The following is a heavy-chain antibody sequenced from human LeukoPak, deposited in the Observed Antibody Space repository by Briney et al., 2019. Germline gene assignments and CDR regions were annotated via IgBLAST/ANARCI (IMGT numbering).Heavy chain of an antibody. CDR3: ARDWFRGGNPA. CDR1: GFTFSSYA. CDR2: ISYDGSNK. D-gene: IGHD4-23*01. V-gene: IGHV3-30-3*01. Sequence: GGSLRLSCAASGFTFSSYAMHWVRQAPGKGLEWVAVISYDGSNKYYADSVKGRFTISRDNSKNTLYLQMNSLRAEDTAVYYCARDWFRGGNPAWGQGTLVTVSS. J-gene: IGHJ5*02.